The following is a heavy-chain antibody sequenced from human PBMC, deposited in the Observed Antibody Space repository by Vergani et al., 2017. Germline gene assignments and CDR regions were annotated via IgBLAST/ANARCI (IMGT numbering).Heavy chain of an antibody. Sequence: QMQLQESGPGLLKPSETLSLTCVVNGGSLTSYHWTWIRQSPGEGLEWVGDIDHTGRPDYNPSLKSRLTMSVDKSRNQFSLTLNSVTATDTAIYFCARVNTETNGHLYYYYYMDVWGQGTAVTVS. D-gene: IGHD4-11*01. CDR2: IDHTGRP. CDR3: ARVNTETNGHLYYYYYMDV. CDR1: GGSLTSYH. V-gene: IGHV4-34*10. J-gene: IGHJ6*03.